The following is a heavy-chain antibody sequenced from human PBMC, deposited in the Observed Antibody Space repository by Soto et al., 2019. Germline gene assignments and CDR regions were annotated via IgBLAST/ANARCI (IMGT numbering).Heavy chain of an antibody. J-gene: IGHJ5*02. Sequence: KPSETLSLTCAVSGASIARDGYSWTWIRQSPGRGLEWIGYIFHSGSTQYNPSLRGRVTISVDRSKNHVSLRLDSVTAADTAIYYCARDPSHWFDPWGQGALVTVSS. CDR3: ARDPSHWFDP. CDR2: IFHSGST. CDR1: GASIARDGYS. V-gene: IGHV4-30-2*06.